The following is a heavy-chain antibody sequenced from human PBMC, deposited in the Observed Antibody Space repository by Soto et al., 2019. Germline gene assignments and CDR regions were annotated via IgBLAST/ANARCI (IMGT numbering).Heavy chain of an antibody. J-gene: IGHJ6*03. V-gene: IGHV3-9*01. CDR2: ISWNSGSI. CDR1: GFTLDDYA. D-gene: IGHD3-3*01. CDR3: AKGAGDFWSGHQYYYYYYMDV. Sequence: DVQLVESGGGLVQPGRSLRLSCAASGFTLDDYAMHWVRQAPGKGLEWVSGISWNSGSIGYADSVKGRFTISRDNAKNSLYLQMNSLRAEDTALYYCAKGAGDFWSGHQYYYYYYMDVWGKGTTVTVSS.